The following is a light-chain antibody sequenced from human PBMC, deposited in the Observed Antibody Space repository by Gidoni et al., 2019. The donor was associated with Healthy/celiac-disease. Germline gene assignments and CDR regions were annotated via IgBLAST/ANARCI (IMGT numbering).Light chain of an antibody. CDR3: QQRSNWPPLIT. CDR1: QSVRSY. J-gene: IGKJ5*01. CDR2: DAS. Sequence: EIVLTQSPPTLSLSPGERATLSCRASQSVRSYLAWYQQKPGQAPRLLIYDASNRATGIPARFSGSGSGTDFTLTISSLEPEDFAVYYCQQRSNWPPLITFGQGTRLEIK. V-gene: IGKV3-11*01.